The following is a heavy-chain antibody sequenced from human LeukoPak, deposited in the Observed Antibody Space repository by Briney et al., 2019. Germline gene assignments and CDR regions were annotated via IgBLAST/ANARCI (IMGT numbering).Heavy chain of an antibody. D-gene: IGHD3-22*01. V-gene: IGHV4-4*07. CDR1: GGSISSYY. Sequence: SETLSLTCTVSGGSISSYYWSLIRQPAGKGLEWIGRIYTSGSTNYNPSLKSRVTMSVDTSKNQFSLKLSSVTAADTAVYYCARDFEDYDSSGYYFWYFDLWGRGTLVTVSS. CDR3: ARDFEDYDSSGYYFWYFDL. J-gene: IGHJ2*01. CDR2: IYTSGST.